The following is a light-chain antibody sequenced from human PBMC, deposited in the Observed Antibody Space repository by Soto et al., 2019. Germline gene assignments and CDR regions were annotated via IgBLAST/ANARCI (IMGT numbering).Light chain of an antibody. CDR2: RNN. J-gene: IGLJ2*01. V-gene: IGLV1-47*01. Sequence: QSVLTQPPSASGTPGQRVTISCSGSSSNIGSDYVYCYQQLPGTATKLLIYRNNQRPSGVPDRFSGSKSGTSASLAISGLRSEDEADYYCAACDDSLSGLVFGGGTKLTVL. CDR3: AACDDSLSGLV. CDR1: SSNIGSDY.